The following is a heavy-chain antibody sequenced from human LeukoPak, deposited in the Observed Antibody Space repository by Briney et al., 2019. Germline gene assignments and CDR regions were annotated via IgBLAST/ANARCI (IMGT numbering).Heavy chain of an antibody. CDR1: GGSTSSYY. J-gene: IGHJ5*02. V-gene: IGHV4-59*08. Sequence: SETLSLTCTVSGGSTSSYYWSWIRQPPGKGLEWIGYIYYSGSTNYNPSLKSRVTISVDTSKNQFSLKLSSVTAADTAVYYCARHGKFDYDFWSGNNWFDPWGQGTLVTVSS. D-gene: IGHD3-3*01. CDR2: IYYSGST. CDR3: ARHGKFDYDFWSGNNWFDP.